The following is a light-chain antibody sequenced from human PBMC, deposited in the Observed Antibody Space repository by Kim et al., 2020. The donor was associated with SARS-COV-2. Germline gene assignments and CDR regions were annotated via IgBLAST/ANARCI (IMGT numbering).Light chain of an antibody. CDR2: AAS. J-gene: IGKJ5*01. V-gene: IGKV1-39*01. CDR3: QQTYSSPT. CDR1: QSISDY. Sequence: DIQMTQSPSSLSASVGDRVTITCRASQSISDYLNWYQQTPGKAPKLLIYAASSSQSGVPSRFSGSGSGTDFTLTISSLQPEDFATYYCQQTYSSPTFGQGTRLEIK.